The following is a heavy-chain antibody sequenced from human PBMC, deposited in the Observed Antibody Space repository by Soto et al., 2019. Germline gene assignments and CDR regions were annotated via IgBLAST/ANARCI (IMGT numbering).Heavy chain of an antibody. CDR2: ISAYNGNT. D-gene: IGHD1-26*01. V-gene: IGHV1-18*01. CDR3: ARVVGALGHWFDP. J-gene: IGHJ5*02. Sequence: QVQLVQSGGEVKKPGASVKVSCKVSGYTFTSYGISWVRQAPGQGLEWMGRISAYNGNTNYAQKLQGRVTMTTDTSTSTAYLELRSLRSDDTAVSSCARVVGALGHWFDPWGQGTLVTVSS. CDR1: GYTFTSYG.